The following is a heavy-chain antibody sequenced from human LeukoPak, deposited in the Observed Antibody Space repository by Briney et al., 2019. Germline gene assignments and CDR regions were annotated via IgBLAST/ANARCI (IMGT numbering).Heavy chain of an antibody. Sequence: PGGSLRLSCAASGFTLSSYAMSWVRQAPGKGLEWVSGISGSGGSTYYADSVKGRFTISRDNSKNTLYLQMNSLRAEDTAVYYCARTHQYRFDPWGQGTLDTVSS. CDR3: ARTHQYRFDP. J-gene: IGHJ5*02. D-gene: IGHD3-16*02. CDR2: ISGSGGST. V-gene: IGHV3-23*01. CDR1: GFTLSSYA.